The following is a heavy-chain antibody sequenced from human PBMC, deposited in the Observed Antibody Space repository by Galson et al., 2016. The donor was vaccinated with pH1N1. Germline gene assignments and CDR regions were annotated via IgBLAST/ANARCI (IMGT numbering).Heavy chain of an antibody. V-gene: IGHV3-74*01. CDR2: INSDGSST. J-gene: IGHJ4*02. Sequence: SLRLSCAASGFTFSSYWMHWVRQAPGKGLVWVSRINSDGSSTSCADSVKGRFTISRDNAKNTLYLQMHSLRAEDTAVYYCARNFGLSGSGRHFDFWGQGTQVTVSS. CDR3: ARNFGLSGSGRHFDF. CDR1: GFTFSSYW. D-gene: IGHD3-16*01.